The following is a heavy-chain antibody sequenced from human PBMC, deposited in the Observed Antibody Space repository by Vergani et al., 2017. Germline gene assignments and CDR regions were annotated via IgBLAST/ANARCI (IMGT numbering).Heavy chain of an antibody. CDR2: IIPIFGTA. D-gene: IGHD6-13*01. Sequence: QVQLVQSGAEVKKPGSSVKVSCKASGGTFSSYAISWVRQAPGQGLEWMGGIIPIFGTAKYAQKFQGRVTITADESTSTAYMELSSLRSEDTAVYCCARVIRSGGWQQHHFQHWGQGTLVTVSS. J-gene: IGHJ1*01. V-gene: IGHV1-69*01. CDR1: GGTFSSYA. CDR3: ARVIRSGGWQQHHFQH.